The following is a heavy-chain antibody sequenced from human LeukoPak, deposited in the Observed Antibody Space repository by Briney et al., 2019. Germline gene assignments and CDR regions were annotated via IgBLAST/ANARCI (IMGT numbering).Heavy chain of an antibody. CDR1: GGSISSYY. CDR3: ARVYGDFSFSGWFDP. V-gene: IGHV4-59*01. CDR2: IYNSGSTNYNAYSGST. Sequence: SETLSLTCTVSGGSISSYYWSWVRQPPGKGLEWIGYIYNSGSTNYNAYSGSTNYNPPLKSRVTISVDPSKKQFSLKLSSVTAADTAVYYCARVYGDFSFSGWFDPWGQGTLVTVSS. J-gene: IGHJ5*02. D-gene: IGHD4-17*01.